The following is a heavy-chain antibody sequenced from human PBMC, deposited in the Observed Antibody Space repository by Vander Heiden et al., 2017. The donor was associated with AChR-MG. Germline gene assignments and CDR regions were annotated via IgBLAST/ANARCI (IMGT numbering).Heavy chain of an antibody. J-gene: IGHJ2*01. Sequence: QVQLVESGGGVVQPGRSLRLPCAASGFPFSSYGTPWVRQAPGKGLEWVAVIWYDGSNKYYADSVKGRFTISRDNSKNTLYLQMNSLRAEDTAVYYCARDGSPITMVRGVGVGINWYFDLWGRGTLVTVSS. CDR3: ARDGSPITMVRGVGVGINWYFDL. D-gene: IGHD3-10*01. CDR2: IWYDGSNK. V-gene: IGHV3-33*01. CDR1: GFPFSSYG.